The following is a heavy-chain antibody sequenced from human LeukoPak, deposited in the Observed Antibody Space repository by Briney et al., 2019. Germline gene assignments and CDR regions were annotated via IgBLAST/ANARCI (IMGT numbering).Heavy chain of an antibody. CDR2: ISGSGGST. CDR3: AKATVIVVVSHDAFDI. D-gene: IGHD3-22*01. J-gene: IGHJ3*02. V-gene: IGHV3-23*01. Sequence: GGSLRLSCADSGFTFSSYAMSWVRQAPGKGLEWVSAISGSGGSTYYADSVKGRFTISRDNSKNTLYLQMNSLRAEDTAVYYCAKATVIVVVSHDAFDIWGQGTMVTVSS. CDR1: GFTFSSYA.